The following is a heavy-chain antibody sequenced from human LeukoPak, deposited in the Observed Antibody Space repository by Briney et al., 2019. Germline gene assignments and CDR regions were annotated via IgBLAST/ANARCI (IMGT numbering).Heavy chain of an antibody. V-gene: IGHV4-39*07. CDR1: GGSISSSSYY. CDR3: ARVGRDSSGFDP. CDR2: IYYSGST. D-gene: IGHD6-25*01. Sequence: PSETLSLTCTVSGGSISSSSYYWGWIRQPPGKGLEWIGSIYYSGSTYYNPSLKSRVTMSVDTSKNQFSLKLSSVTAADTAVYYCARVGRDSSGFDPWGQGTLVTVSS. J-gene: IGHJ5*02.